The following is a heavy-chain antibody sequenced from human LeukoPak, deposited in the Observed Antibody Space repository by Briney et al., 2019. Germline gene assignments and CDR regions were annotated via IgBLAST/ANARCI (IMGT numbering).Heavy chain of an antibody. Sequence: ASVKVSCKASGYTFTAYYLHWVRQAPGQGLEWMAWIHPNSGGTNYAQNFQGRVSMTTDTSISTVYMELSRLRSDDTAVYYCARDYYGSGTYYKDYWGQGTLVTVSS. J-gene: IGHJ4*02. CDR2: IHPNSGGT. D-gene: IGHD3-10*01. CDR1: GYTFTAYY. CDR3: ARDYYGSGTYYKDY. V-gene: IGHV1-2*02.